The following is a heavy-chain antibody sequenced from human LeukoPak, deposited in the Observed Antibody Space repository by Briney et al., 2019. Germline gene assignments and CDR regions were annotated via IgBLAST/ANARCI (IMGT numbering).Heavy chain of an antibody. CDR3: ARDHGSSGWYETVDY. V-gene: IGHV3-7*01. CDR1: GFTFSSYW. J-gene: IGHJ4*02. CDR2: IKQDGSEK. D-gene: IGHD6-19*01. Sequence: GGSLRLSCAASGFTFSSYWMSWVRQAPGKGLEWVANIKQDGSEKYYVDSVKGRFTISRDNAKNSLYLQMNSLRVEDTAVYYCARDHGSSGWYETVDYWGQGTLVTVSS.